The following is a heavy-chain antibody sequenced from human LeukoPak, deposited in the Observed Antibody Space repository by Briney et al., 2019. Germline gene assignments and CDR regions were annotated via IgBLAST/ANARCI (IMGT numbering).Heavy chain of an antibody. CDR1: GYSFTSYW. CDR3: ARNIGQQHRAFDI. CDR2: IYPGDSDT. D-gene: IGHD6-13*01. V-gene: IGHV5-51*01. J-gene: IGHJ3*02. Sequence: GESLKNSCKGSGYSFTSYWIGWVRQMPGKGLEWMGIIYPGDSDTRYSPSFQGQVTISADKSINTAYLQWSSLKASDTAMYYCARNIGQQHRAFDIWGQGTMVTVSS.